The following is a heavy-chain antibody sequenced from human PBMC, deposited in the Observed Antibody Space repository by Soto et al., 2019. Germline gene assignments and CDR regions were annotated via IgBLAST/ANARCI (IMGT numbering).Heavy chain of an antibody. Sequence: EVQLVESGGGLVQPGGSLRLSCAATGFTFSTYWMHWVRQGPGKGLVWVSRISTDGSSTTYADSVKGRFTISRDNAKNTLYLQMNSLRDEDTAVYYCARATGSNHPFDYWGQGSLVTVSS. CDR3: ARATGSNHPFDY. D-gene: IGHD2-2*01. CDR2: ISTDGSST. CDR1: GFTFSTYW. J-gene: IGHJ4*02. V-gene: IGHV3-74*01.